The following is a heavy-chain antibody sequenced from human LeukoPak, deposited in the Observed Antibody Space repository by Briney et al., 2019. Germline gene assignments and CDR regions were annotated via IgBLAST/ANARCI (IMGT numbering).Heavy chain of an antibody. Sequence: SETLSLTCTVSGGSISSYYWSWIRQPPGKGLEWIWYIYYSGSTNYNPSLKSRVTISVDTSKNQFSLKLSSVTAADTAVYYCAGTMVRGVITNPHDYYYYGMDVWGQGTTVTVSS. V-gene: IGHV4-59*01. CDR1: GGSISSYY. CDR2: IYYSGST. D-gene: IGHD3-10*01. CDR3: AGTMVRGVITNPHDYYYYGMDV. J-gene: IGHJ6*02.